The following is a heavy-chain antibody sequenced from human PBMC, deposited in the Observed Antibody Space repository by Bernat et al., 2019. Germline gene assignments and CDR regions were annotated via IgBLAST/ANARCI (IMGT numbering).Heavy chain of an antibody. D-gene: IGHD3-10*01. J-gene: IGHJ6*03. Sequence: EVQLVESGGGLVKPGGSLRLSCAASGFTFSSYSMNWVRQAPGKGLEWVSYISSSSSYIYYADSVKGRFTISRDNAKNSLYLQMNSLRAEDMAVYYCARITMVQGVIIPNYYYYYMDVWGKGTTVTVSS. CDR2: ISSSSSYI. V-gene: IGHV3-21*05. CDR1: GFTFSSYS. CDR3: ARITMVQGVIIPNYYYYYMDV.